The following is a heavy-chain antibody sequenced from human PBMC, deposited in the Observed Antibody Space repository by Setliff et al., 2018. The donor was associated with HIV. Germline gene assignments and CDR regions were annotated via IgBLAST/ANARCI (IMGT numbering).Heavy chain of an antibody. CDR1: GVSITSATYY. J-gene: IGHJ5*02. CDR3: ARFSNTLNWFDP. V-gene: IGHV4-31*11. CDR2: IDYSGSA. D-gene: IGHD4-4*01. Sequence: SETLSLTCAVSGVSITSATYYWSWIRHSPGKGLEWIGYIDYSGSAFYNPSLKSRLTISRDTSKNQFSLRMKSVTAADTAVYYCARFSNTLNWFDPWGQGTLVTVSS.